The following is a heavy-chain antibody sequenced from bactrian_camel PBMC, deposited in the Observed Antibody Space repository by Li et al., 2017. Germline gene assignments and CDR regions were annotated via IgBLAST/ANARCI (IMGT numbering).Heavy chain of an antibody. J-gene: IGHJ4*01. D-gene: IGHD6*01. CDR3: AADANGGRWHCGLGSGEYNY. CDR1: GDTYNS. V-gene: IGHV3S28*01. Sequence: VESGGGLVQPGGSLRLSCAASGDTYNSIGWFRQAPGKAREGVAAIFAGGRVGGPTYYDDSVKGRFTISQDNANTVYLQMNNVKPEDAAVYYCAADANGGRWHCGLGSGEYNYFGQGTQVTVS. CDR2: IFAGGRVGGPT.